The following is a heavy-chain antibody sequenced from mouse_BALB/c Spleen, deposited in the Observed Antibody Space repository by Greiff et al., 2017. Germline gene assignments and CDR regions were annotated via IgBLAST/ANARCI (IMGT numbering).Heavy chain of an antibody. J-gene: IGHJ3*01. CDR3: NVVATPY. D-gene: IGHD1-1*01. Sequence: VQLQQSGAELVRSGASVKLSCTASGFNITAYYMHWVKQRPEQGLEWIGWIDPENGDTEYAPKFQGKATMTADTSSNTAYLQLSSLTSEDTAVYYCNVVATPYWGQGTLVTVSA. CDR1: GFNITAYY. V-gene: IGHV14-4*02. CDR2: IDPENGDT.